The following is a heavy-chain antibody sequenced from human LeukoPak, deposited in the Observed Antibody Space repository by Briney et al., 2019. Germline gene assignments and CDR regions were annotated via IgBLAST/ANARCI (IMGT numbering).Heavy chain of an antibody. J-gene: IGHJ4*02. Sequence: ASVKVSCKASGYTFTDYYMQWVRQAPGQGLEWMGWINPNSGGTHYVQRFQGWVTMTRDTSISTAYMELSRLTSDDTAVYYCARGGPYYDSSRANDLNYWGQGTLVSVSS. D-gene: IGHD3-22*01. CDR3: ARGGPYYDSSRANDLNY. CDR1: GYTFTDYY. V-gene: IGHV1-2*04. CDR2: INPNSGGT.